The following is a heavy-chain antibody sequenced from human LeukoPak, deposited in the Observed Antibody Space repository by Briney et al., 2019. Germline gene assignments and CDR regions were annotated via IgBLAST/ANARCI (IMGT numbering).Heavy chain of an antibody. J-gene: IGHJ4*02. Sequence: SQTLSLTCAISGDSVSSNSAAWNWIRQSPSRGLEWLGRTYYRSKWYNDYAVSVKSRITINPDTSKNQFSLQLNSVTPEDTAVYYCARDVRLRYSSSWYFAYWGQGTLVTVSS. CDR3: ARDVRLRYSSSWYFAY. V-gene: IGHV6-1*01. CDR2: TYYRSKWYN. CDR1: GDSVSSNSAA. D-gene: IGHD6-13*01.